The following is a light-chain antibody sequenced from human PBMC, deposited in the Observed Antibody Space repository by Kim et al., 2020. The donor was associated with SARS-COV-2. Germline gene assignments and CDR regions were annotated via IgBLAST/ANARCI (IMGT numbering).Light chain of an antibody. V-gene: IGLV2-11*03. Sequence: QSVTISCTGTSSDFGGYNYVSWYQQHPGKAPKLMIYDVSKRPSGVPDRFSGSKSDNTASLTISGLQAEDEADYYCCSYAGSYTFYVFGTGTKVTVL. CDR2: DVS. CDR3: CSYAGSYTFYV. J-gene: IGLJ1*01. CDR1: SSDFGGYNY.